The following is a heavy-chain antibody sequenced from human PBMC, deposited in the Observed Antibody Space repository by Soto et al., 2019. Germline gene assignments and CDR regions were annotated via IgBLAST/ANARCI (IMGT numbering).Heavy chain of an antibody. V-gene: IGHV4-34*01. Sequence: SETLSLTCAVYGGSFSGYYWSWIRQPPGKGLEWIGEINHSGSTNYNPSLKSRVTISVDTSKNQFSLKLSSVTAADTAVYYCARPRRSLGVKMGFDYWGQGTLVTVSS. CDR2: INHSGST. D-gene: IGHD2-8*01. J-gene: IGHJ4*02. CDR1: GGSFSGYY. CDR3: ARPRRSLGVKMGFDY.